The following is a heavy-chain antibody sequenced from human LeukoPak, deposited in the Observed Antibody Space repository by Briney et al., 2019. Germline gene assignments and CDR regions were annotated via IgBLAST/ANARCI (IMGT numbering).Heavy chain of an antibody. CDR2: VYPGNSDT. Sequence: GESLKISCKGSGYDFTSYWIGWVRRMPGKGLEWMGIVYPGNSDTRYSPSFQGQVTISADYSIRTAYLQWSSLKASDTAMYFCARENYGGVDYWGQGTLVTVSS. J-gene: IGHJ4*02. CDR3: ARENYGGVDY. V-gene: IGHV5-51*01. D-gene: IGHD3-10*01. CDR1: GYDFTSYW.